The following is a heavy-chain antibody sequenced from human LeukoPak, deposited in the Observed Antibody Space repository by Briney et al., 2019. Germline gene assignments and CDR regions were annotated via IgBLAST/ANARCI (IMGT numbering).Heavy chain of an antibody. CDR3: AKDFCSSTSCYEDY. CDR2: ISGSGGST. Sequence: GGTLRLSCAASGFTFSSYGMSWVRQAPGKGLEWVSAISGSGGSTYYADSVKGRFTISRDNSKNTLYLQMNSLRAEDTAVYYCAKDFCSSTSCYEDYWGQGTLVTVSS. J-gene: IGHJ4*02. CDR1: GFTFSSYG. V-gene: IGHV3-23*01. D-gene: IGHD2-2*01.